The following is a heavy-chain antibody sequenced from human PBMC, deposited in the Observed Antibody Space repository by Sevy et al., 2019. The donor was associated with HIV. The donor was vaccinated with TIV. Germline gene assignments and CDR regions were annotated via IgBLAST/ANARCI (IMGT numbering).Heavy chain of an antibody. Sequence: GGSLRLSCTGSGFSFSYYGIHWVRQAPGKGLEWVALISHDGINEYYADSVKGRFTISRDNSRNTVYLEMNSLRNEDTAIYFCANAYSGSYSHSYLYALDVWGQGTTVTVSS. V-gene: IGHV3-30*18. CDR3: ANAYSGSYSHSYLYALDV. D-gene: IGHD1-26*01. CDR1: GFSFSYYG. CDR2: ISHDGINE. J-gene: IGHJ6*02.